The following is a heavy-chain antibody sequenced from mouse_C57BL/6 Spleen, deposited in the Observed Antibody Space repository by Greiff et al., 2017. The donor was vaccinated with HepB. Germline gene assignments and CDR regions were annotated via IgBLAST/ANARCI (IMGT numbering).Heavy chain of an antibody. CDR1: GFTFSSYA. D-gene: IGHD4-1*01. CDR3: ARGGLGRGGFAY. CDR2: ISDGGSYT. J-gene: IGHJ3*01. V-gene: IGHV5-4*03. Sequence: EVKLQESGGGLVKPGGSLKLSCAASGFTFSSYAMSWVRQTPEKRLEWVATISDGGSYTYYPDNVKGRFTISRDNAKNNLYLQMSHLKSEDTAMYYCARGGLGRGGFAYWGQGTLVTVSA.